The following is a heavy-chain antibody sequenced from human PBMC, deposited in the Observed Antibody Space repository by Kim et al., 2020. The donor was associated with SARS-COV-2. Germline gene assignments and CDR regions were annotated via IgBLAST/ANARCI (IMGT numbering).Heavy chain of an antibody. J-gene: IGHJ4*02. CDR1: VYTFTSYG. V-gene: IGHV1-18*04. CDR2: ISAYNGNT. CDR3: ARDSSPYYDILTGYPH. Sequence: ASVKVSCKASVYTFTSYGISWVRQAPGQGLEWMGWISAYNGNTNYAQKLQGRVTMTTDTSTSTAYMELRSLRSDDTAVYYCARDSSPYYDILTGYPHWGQGTLVTVSS. D-gene: IGHD3-9*01.